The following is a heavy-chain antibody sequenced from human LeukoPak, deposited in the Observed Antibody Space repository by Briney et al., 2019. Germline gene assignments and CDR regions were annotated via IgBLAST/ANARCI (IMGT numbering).Heavy chain of an antibody. V-gene: IGHV4-30-4*08. CDR1: GGSMSSGDYY. J-gene: IGHJ4*02. CDR2: IYYSGST. D-gene: IGHD6-19*01. Sequence: NPSQTLSLTCTVSGGSMSSGDYYWSWIRQPPGKVLEWIGYIYYSGSTYYNPSLKSRVTISVDTSKNQFSLMLRSVTAADTAVYYCARDQGSSSGWWGPPDYWGQGTLVTVSS. CDR3: ARDQGSSSGWWGPPDY.